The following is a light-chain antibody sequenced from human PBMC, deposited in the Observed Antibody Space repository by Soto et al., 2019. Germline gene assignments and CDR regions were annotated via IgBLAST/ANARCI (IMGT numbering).Light chain of an antibody. CDR3: SSYTTGNTRQIG. V-gene: IGLV2-14*03. J-gene: IGLJ1*01. Sequence: QSALTQPASVSGSPGQSITISCSGTSSDVVGYDYVTWYQRRPGNDTKLIIYDVSNQPPGLAIRYSGYWSYNTAPLNISGLQPEDEAEYHRSSYTTGNTRQIGFGTGTNVTVL. CDR2: DVS. CDR1: SSDVVGYDY.